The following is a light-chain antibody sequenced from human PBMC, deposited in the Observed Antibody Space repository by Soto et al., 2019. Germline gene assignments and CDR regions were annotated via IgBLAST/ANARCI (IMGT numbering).Light chain of an antibody. Sequence: EIVLTQSPGTLSLSPGERATLSCRASQRISSSYLAWYQQKPGQAPRLLIYGASSRATGIPDRFSGSGSGTEFTLTISRLESEDFALYYCQQYDKSPRTFGQGTKVEIK. CDR2: GAS. V-gene: IGKV3-20*01. J-gene: IGKJ1*01. CDR1: QRISSSY. CDR3: QQYDKSPRT.